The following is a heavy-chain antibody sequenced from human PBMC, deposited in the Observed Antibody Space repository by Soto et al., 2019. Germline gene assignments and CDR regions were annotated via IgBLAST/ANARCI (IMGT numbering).Heavy chain of an antibody. CDR1: GFTFSIYA. D-gene: IGHD1-7*01. CDR3: AKDRNYPRDQFHY. CDR2: ISANGQGI. V-gene: IGHV3-23*01. Sequence: GGSLRLSCAASGFTFSIYALSWVRQAPGKGLEWVSAISANGQGIYYADSVRGRFTISRDNSKNTIFLHMDSLRAEDTAVYYCAKDRNYPRDQFHYWGQGTLVTVSS. J-gene: IGHJ4*02.